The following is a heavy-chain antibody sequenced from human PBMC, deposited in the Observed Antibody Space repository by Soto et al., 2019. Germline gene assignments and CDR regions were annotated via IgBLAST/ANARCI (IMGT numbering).Heavy chain of an antibody. D-gene: IGHD2-15*01. Sequence: EVQLVDSGGGLVQPGESLRLSCAGSGFTFSAYAMSWVRQAPGKGLEWVSSISASAITTYNTDSVRGRFTISRDNSRNMVYLQMNSQRAEDTAVYFCAKPPGFNNVVPAYFDYWGGGTRVTVSS. J-gene: IGHJ4*02. CDR3: AKPPGFNNVVPAYFDY. CDR1: GFTFSAYA. CDR2: ISASAITT. V-gene: IGHV3-23*04.